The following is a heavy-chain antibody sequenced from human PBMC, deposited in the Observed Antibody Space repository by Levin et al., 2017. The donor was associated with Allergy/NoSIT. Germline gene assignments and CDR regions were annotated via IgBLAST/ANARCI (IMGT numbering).Heavy chain of an antibody. V-gene: IGHV4-39*01. CDR2: IYYSGST. CDR3: ARQTATDGNFEY. J-gene: IGHJ4*02. D-gene: IGHD1-26*01. CDR1: GGSISSSSYY. Sequence: TASETLSLTCTVSGGSISSSSYYWGWIRQPPGKGLEWIGNIYYSGSTYYKLSLKSRVSISVDTSKNQFSLKLSSVTAADTAMYYCARQTATDGNFEYWGQGTLVTVSS.